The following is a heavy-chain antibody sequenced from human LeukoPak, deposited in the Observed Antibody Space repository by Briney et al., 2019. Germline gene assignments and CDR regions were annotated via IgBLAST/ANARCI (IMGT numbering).Heavy chain of an antibody. Sequence: GGSLRLSCAASGFTFSSYAMSWVRQAPGKGLEWVSAISGSGGSTYYADSVKGRFTISRDNSKNTLYLQMNSLRAEDTAVYYCAKDREWQQLSDFDYWGQGTLSPSPQ. J-gene: IGHJ4*02. CDR1: GFTFSSYA. D-gene: IGHD6-13*01. CDR2: ISGSGGST. CDR3: AKDREWQQLSDFDY. V-gene: IGHV3-23*01.